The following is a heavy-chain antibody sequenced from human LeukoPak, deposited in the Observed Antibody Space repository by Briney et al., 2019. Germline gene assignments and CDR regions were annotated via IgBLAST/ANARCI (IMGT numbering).Heavy chain of an antibody. CDR2: IDPDDSGS. D-gene: IGHD3-22*01. J-gene: IGHJ4*02. V-gene: IGHV3-74*01. Sequence: GGSLRLSCAASGFTFSSYWMHWVRQAPGEGLVWVSRIDPDDSGSTYADSVKGRFTISRDNAKNTLWLQMNSLRADDTAVYYCAKVPYYYDSSGYYYVGVYFDYWGQGTLVTVSS. CDR3: AKVPYYYDSSGYYYVGVYFDY. CDR1: GFTFSSYW.